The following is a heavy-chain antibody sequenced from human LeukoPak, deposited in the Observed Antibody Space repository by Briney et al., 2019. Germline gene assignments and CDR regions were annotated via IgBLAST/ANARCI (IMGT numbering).Heavy chain of an antibody. Sequence: PSETLSLTCTVSGGSISSYYWSWLRQPPGKGLEWIGYIYYSGSTNYNPSLKSRVTISVDTPKNQFSLKLSSVTAADTAVYYCASTSIAARPFWFDPWGQGTLVTVSS. V-gene: IGHV4-59*01. CDR3: ASTSIAARPFWFDP. J-gene: IGHJ5*02. D-gene: IGHD6-6*01. CDR1: GGSISSYY. CDR2: IYYSGST.